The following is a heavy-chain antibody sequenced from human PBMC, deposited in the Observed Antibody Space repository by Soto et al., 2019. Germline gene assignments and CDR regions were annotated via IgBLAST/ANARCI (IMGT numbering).Heavy chain of an antibody. CDR3: TADLPAFIPQVDS. Sequence: ASVKVSCKVSGYTLTELSMHWVRQAPGKGLEWMGGFDPEDGETIYAQKFQGRVTMTEDTSTDTAYMELNSLKTEDTGVYFCTADLPAFIPQVDSWGQGTLVTVSS. CDR1: GYTLTELS. V-gene: IGHV1-24*01. D-gene: IGHD3-3*02. J-gene: IGHJ4*02. CDR2: FDPEDGET.